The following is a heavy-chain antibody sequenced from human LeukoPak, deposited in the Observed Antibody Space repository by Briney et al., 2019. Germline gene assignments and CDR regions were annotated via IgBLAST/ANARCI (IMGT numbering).Heavy chain of an antibody. Sequence: GASVKVSCKASGYTLTSYYMHWVRQAPGQGLEWMGIINPSGGSTSYAQKFQGRVTMTRDTSTSTVYMELSSLRSEDTAVYYCARGGCSSTSCYHGDYWGQGTLVTVSS. V-gene: IGHV1-46*03. J-gene: IGHJ4*02. CDR1: GYTLTSYY. D-gene: IGHD2-2*01. CDR2: INPSGGST. CDR3: ARGGCSSTSCYHGDY.